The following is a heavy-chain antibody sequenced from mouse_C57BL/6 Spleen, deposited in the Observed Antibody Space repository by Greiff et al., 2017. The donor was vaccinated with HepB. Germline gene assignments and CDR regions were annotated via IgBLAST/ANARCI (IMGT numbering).Heavy chain of an antibody. Sequence: QVQLKQPGAELVRPGSSVKLSCKASGYTFTSYWMHWVKQRPIQGLEWIGNIDPSDSETHYNQKFKDKATLTVDKSSSTAYMQLSSLTSEDSAVYYCAREDDGYYRGWFAYWGQGTLVTVSA. CDR3: AREDDGYYRGWFAY. CDR1: GYTFTSYW. CDR2: IDPSDSET. D-gene: IGHD2-3*01. V-gene: IGHV1-52*01. J-gene: IGHJ3*01.